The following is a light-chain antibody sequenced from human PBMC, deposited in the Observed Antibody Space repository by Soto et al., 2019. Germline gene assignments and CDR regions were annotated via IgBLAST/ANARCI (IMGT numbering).Light chain of an antibody. CDR3: QQYGSSPWT. V-gene: IGKV3-20*01. CDR1: QSVSSYY. Sequence: EIVLTHSPGTLSFSPLERATLSFSSSQSVSSYYLAWYQQKPGQAPRLLIYAASSRATGIPDRFSGSGSGTDFTLTISRLEPEDFAVYYCQQYGSSPWTFGQGTKVDIK. J-gene: IGKJ1*01. CDR2: AAS.